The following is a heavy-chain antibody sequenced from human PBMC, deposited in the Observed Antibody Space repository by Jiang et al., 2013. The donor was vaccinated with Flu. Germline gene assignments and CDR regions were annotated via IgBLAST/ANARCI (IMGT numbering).Heavy chain of an antibody. CDR3: AHNNDRKQWLVLGFDY. CDR2: IYWDDDK. CDR1: GFSLSTSGVG. V-gene: IGHV2-5*02. D-gene: IGHD6-19*01. Sequence: QTLTLTCTFSGFSLSTSGVGVGWIRQPPGKALEWLALIYWDDDKRYSPSLKSRLTITKDTSKNQVVLTMTNMDPVDTATYYCAHNNDRKQWLVLGFDYWGQGTLVTVSS. J-gene: IGHJ4*02.